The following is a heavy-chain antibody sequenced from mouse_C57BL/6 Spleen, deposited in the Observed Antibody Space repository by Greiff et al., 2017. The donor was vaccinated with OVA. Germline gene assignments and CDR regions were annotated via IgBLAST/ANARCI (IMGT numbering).Heavy chain of an antibody. CDR3: ARFGTTEPFDV. CDR2: IDPSDSYT. V-gene: IGHV1-69*01. D-gene: IGHD1-1*01. Sequence: QVQLKQPGAELVMPGASVKLSCKASGYTFTSYWMHWVKQRPGQGLEWIGEIDPSDSYTNYNQKFKGKSTLTVDKSSSTAYMQLSSLTSEDSAVYYCARFGTTEPFDVWGTGTTVTVSS. J-gene: IGHJ1*03. CDR1: GYTFTSYW.